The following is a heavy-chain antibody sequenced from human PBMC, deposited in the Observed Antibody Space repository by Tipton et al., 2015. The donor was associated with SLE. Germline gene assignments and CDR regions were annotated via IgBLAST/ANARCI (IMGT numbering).Heavy chain of an antibody. CDR2: IYTSGST. Sequence: TLSLTCTVPGGSVYSGSYYWSWIRQPAGKGLEWIGHIYTSGSTNYNPSLKSRVTISVDTSKNQFSLTLSSVTAADTAVYYCARGAPSGYHFDCWGQGTLVTVSS. J-gene: IGHJ4*02. CDR1: GGSVYSGSYY. V-gene: IGHV4-61*09. CDR3: ARGAPSGYHFDC. D-gene: IGHD3-22*01.